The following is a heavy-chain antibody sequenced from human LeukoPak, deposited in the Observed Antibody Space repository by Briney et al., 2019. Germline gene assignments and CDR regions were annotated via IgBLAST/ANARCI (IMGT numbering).Heavy chain of an antibody. CDR3: ARGRGNRTTGLKVDY. V-gene: IGHV4-39*02. D-gene: IGHD1-1*01. CDR2: VYYGRSP. CDR1: GDSISRSTYY. Sequence: PSETLSLTCTVSGDSISRSTYYWAWIRQPPGKGLEWIGSVYYGRSPYFNPSLESRATISVDTSKNHFSLKMSSVTAADTAVYYCARGRGNRTTGLKVDYWGQGTLVTVSS. J-gene: IGHJ4*02.